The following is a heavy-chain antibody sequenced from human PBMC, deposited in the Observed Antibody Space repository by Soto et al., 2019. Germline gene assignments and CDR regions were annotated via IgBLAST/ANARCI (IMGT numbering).Heavy chain of an antibody. V-gene: IGHV3-23*01. D-gene: IGHD3-10*01. CDR3: AKKVNSGPGSQYFDY. CDR2: FRTSGDGGTT. CDR1: GFTFSSYS. J-gene: IGHJ4*02. Sequence: EVQLLESGGGLVQPGGSLRLSCAASGFTFSSYSMSWVLQAPGKGLAWVSGFRTSGDGGTTYYADSVKGRFTISRDNSMNMRFLQMNSLRAEDTAIYYCAKKVNSGPGSQYFDYWGQGTLVTVSS.